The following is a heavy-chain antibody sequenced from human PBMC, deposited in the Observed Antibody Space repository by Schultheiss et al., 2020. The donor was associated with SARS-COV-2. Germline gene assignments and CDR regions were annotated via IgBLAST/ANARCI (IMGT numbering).Heavy chain of an antibody. D-gene: IGHD3-9*01. CDR3: ARGVTTGYPNWFDP. CDR2: IYYSGST. Sequence: SQTLSLTCTVSGGSISSGSYYWSWVRQPPGKGLEWIGYIYYSGSTYYNPSLKSRVTISVDTSKNQFSLKLSSVTAADTAVYYCARGVTTGYPNWFDPWGQGTLVTVSS. J-gene: IGHJ5*02. V-gene: IGHV4-30-4*01. CDR1: GGSISSGSYY.